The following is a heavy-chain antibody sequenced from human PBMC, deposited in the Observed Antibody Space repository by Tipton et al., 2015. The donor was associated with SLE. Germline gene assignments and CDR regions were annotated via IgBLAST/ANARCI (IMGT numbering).Heavy chain of an antibody. Sequence: TLSLTCAVYGGSFGSHYWSWIRQPPRKGLEWIGEINHSGSTNYNPSLKSRVTISVDTSKNQFSLKLSSVTAADTAVYYCARESRGAAVGMDVWGQGTTVTVSS. CDR3: ARESRGAAVGMDV. CDR2: INHSGST. D-gene: IGHD6-13*01. CDR1: GGSFGSHY. V-gene: IGHV4-34*01. J-gene: IGHJ6*02.